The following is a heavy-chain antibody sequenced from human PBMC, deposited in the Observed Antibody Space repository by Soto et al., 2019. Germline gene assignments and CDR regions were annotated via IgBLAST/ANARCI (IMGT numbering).Heavy chain of an antibody. CDR3: ARGYYYDSSGYYGPLGY. D-gene: IGHD3-22*01. Sequence: EVQLVESGGGLVQPGGSLRLSCAASGFTFSSYWMHWVRQAPGKGLVWVSRINSDGSSTSYADSVKGRFTISRDNATNTLYLQMNSLRAEDTAVYYCARGYYYDSSGYYGPLGYWGQGTLVTVSS. V-gene: IGHV3-74*01. CDR2: INSDGSST. CDR1: GFTFSSYW. J-gene: IGHJ4*02.